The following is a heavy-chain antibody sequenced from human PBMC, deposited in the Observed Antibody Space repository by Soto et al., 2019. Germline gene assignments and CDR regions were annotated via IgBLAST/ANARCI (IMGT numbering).Heavy chain of an antibody. J-gene: IGHJ4*02. V-gene: IGHV3-30*18. CDR1: GFTFSSYG. CDR3: AKVRESRYFDWLPFDY. Sequence: PGGSLRLSCAASGFTFSSYGMHWVRQAPGKGLEWVAVISYDGSNKYYADSVKGRFTISRDNSKNTLYLQMNSLRAEDTAVYYCAKVRESRYFDWLPFDYWGQGTLVTVSS. CDR2: ISYDGSNK. D-gene: IGHD3-9*01.